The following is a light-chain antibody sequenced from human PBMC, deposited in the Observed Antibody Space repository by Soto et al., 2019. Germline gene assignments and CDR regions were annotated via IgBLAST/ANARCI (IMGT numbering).Light chain of an antibody. V-gene: IGKV1-5*03. J-gene: IGKJ1*01. CDR3: QQYNSYSRP. CDR1: QSISVW. Sequence: DIHMAQAPSTLSASVGDGVTITCRASQSISVWLAWYQQKAGKAPNLLIYKASRLESGVPSRFSGSGSGTEFTLTISSLQPDDFATYYCQQYNSYSRPFGQGTKVDIK. CDR2: KAS.